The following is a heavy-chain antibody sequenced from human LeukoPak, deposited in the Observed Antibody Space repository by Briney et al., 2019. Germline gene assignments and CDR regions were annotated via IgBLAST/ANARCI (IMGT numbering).Heavy chain of an antibody. CDR3: ARGGSGYGDFYSFDY. CDR2: ISYDGSNK. J-gene: IGHJ4*02. D-gene: IGHD4-17*01. V-gene: IGHV3-30*03. CDR1: GFTFSSYG. Sequence: PGGSLRLSCAASGFTFSSYGMHWVRQAPGKGLEWVAVISYDGSNKYYADSVKGRFTISRDNSKNTLYLQMNSLRAEDTAVYYCARGGSGYGDFYSFDYWGQGTLVTVSP.